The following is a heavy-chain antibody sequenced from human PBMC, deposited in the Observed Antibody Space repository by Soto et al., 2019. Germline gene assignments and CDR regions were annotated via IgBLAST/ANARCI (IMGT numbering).Heavy chain of an antibody. CDR3: ARESSLVGYPYGMDV. CDR2: ISNDGSKK. CDR1: GFTFSSYA. D-gene: IGHD5-12*01. J-gene: IGHJ6*02. V-gene: IGHV3-30-3*01. Sequence: QVQLVESGGGVVQPGRSLRLSCAASGFTFSSYAMHWVRQAPGNGLEWVAVISNDGSKKYYADSVKGRFSITRDNSKNPLYLQMNSLRAEDTAVYYCARESSLVGYPYGMDVWGQGTTVTVYS.